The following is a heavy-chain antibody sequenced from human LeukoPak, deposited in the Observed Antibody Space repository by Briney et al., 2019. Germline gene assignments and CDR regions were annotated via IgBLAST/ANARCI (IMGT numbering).Heavy chain of an antibody. CDR1: GFTFSSYS. D-gene: IGHD2-2*02. V-gene: IGHV3-21*01. Sequence: KPGGSLRLSCAASGFTFSSYSMNWVRQAPGKGLEWVSSISSSSSYIYYADSVKGRFTISRDNAKNSLYLQMNSLRAEDTAVHYCARSSPHCSSTSCYNDAFDIWGQGTMVTVSS. CDR3: ARSSPHCSSTSCYNDAFDI. J-gene: IGHJ3*02. CDR2: ISSSSSYI.